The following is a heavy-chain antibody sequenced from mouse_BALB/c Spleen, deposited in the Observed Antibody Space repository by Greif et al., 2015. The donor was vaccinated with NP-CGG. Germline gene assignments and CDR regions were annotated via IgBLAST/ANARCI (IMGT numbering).Heavy chain of an antibody. Sequence: EVQLQQSGAELVRSGASVKLSCTASGFNIKDYYMHWVKQRPEQGLEWIGWIDPENGDTEYAPKFQGKATMTADTSSNTAYLQLSSLTSEDTAVYYCNAYYYGSSYDYYAMDYWGQGTSVTVSS. V-gene: IGHV14-4*02. CDR3: NAYYYGSSYDYYAMDY. CDR2: IDPENGDT. D-gene: IGHD1-1*01. J-gene: IGHJ4*01. CDR1: GFNIKDYY.